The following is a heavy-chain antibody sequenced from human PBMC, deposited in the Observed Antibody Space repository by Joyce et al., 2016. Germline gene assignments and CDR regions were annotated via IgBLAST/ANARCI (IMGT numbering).Heavy chain of an antibody. D-gene: IGHD2-21*02. V-gene: IGHV3-23*01. J-gene: IGHJ4*02. Sequence: EVQLLQSGGGLVLPGGSLRFSCAASGFIFSNYAMTWIRQAQGKGMEWVLGISSGGATTNYGDYVVQDRVTISRDNAKNMLYLQMNALRAEDTAVYYCANLEGDSSFEYWGQGTLVTVSS. CDR2: ISSGGATT. CDR3: ANLEGDSSFEY. CDR1: GFIFSNYA.